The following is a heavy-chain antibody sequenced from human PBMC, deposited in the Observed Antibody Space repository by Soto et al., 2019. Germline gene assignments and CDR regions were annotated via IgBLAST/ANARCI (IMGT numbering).Heavy chain of an antibody. V-gene: IGHV1-8*02. D-gene: IGHD1-20*01. Sequence: QVQLVQSGAEVKKPGASVKVSCKASGYTFTSYDINWVRQAPGQGLEWVGWMTPNSGDTGYAQTFQGRVTLTRDTSSSTAYMELSSLTSEDTAVYYCARNLYNTGSFAHWGQGTLVTVSS. CDR2: MTPNSGDT. CDR3: ARNLYNTGSFAH. CDR1: GYTFTSYD. J-gene: IGHJ4*02.